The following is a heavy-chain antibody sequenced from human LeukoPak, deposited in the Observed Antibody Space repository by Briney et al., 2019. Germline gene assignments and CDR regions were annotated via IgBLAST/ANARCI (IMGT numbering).Heavy chain of an antibody. Sequence: GASVKVSCKASGGTFSSYAISWVRQATGQGLEWMGRIIPILGIANYAQKFQGRVTITADKSTSTAYMELSSLRSEDTAVYYCARAPEGGSSWAYYYGMDVWGQGTTVTVSS. V-gene: IGHV1-69*04. CDR1: GGTFSSYA. J-gene: IGHJ6*02. CDR2: IIPILGIA. D-gene: IGHD6-13*01. CDR3: ARAPEGGSSWAYYYGMDV.